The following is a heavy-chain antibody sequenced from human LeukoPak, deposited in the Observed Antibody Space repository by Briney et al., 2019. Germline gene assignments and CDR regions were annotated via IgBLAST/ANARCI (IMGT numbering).Heavy chain of an antibody. V-gene: IGHV3-23*01. J-gene: IGHJ4*02. CDR3: AKGRGWLQTNPRYYFDY. CDR2: ISGSGGST. D-gene: IGHD5-24*01. Sequence: PGGSLRLSCAASGFTFSSYAMSWVRQAPGKGLEWVSAISGSGGSTYYADSVKGRFTISRDNSKNTLYLQMNSLRAEDTAVYYCAKGRGWLQTNPRYYFDYWGQGTLVTVSS. CDR1: GFTFSSYA.